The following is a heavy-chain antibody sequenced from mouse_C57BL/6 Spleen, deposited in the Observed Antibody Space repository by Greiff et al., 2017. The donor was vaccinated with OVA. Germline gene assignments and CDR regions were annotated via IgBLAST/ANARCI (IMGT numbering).Heavy chain of an antibody. CDR1: GYTFTSYD. CDR3: AREVYDYDGRGWFAY. V-gene: IGHV1-85*01. CDR2: IYPRDGST. Sequence: VQLQQSGPELVKPGASVKLSCKASGYTFTSYDINWVKQRPGQGLEWIGWIYPRDGSTKYNEKFKGKATLTVDTSSSTAYMELHSLTSEDSAVYFCAREVYDYDGRGWFAYWGQGTLVTVSA. D-gene: IGHD2-4*01. J-gene: IGHJ3*01.